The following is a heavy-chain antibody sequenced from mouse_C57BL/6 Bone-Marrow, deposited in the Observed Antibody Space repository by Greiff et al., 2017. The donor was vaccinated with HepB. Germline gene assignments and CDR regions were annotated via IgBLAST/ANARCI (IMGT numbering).Heavy chain of an antibody. Sequence: QVQLQQSGAELVKPGASVKISCKASGYAFSSYWMNWVKQRPGKGLEWIGQIYPGDGDTNYNGKFKGKATLTADKSSSTAYMQLSSLTSEDSAVYFCRIYYYGSPYFDYWGQGTTLTVSS. V-gene: IGHV1-80*01. J-gene: IGHJ2*01. CDR3: RIYYYGSPYFDY. CDR1: GYAFSSYW. D-gene: IGHD1-1*01. CDR2: IYPGDGDT.